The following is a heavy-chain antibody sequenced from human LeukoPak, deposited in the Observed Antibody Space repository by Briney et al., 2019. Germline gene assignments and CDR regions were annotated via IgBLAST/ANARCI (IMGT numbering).Heavy chain of an antibody. CDR2: IIPIFGTA. J-gene: IGHJ5*02. Sequence: GASVKVSCKASGGTFSSYAISWVRQAPGQGLEWMGGIIPIFGTANYAQKFQGRVTITTDESTSTAYMELSSLRSEDTAAYYCAAESVAGTGGWFDPWGQGTLVTVSS. V-gene: IGHV1-69*05. D-gene: IGHD6-19*01. CDR1: GGTFSSYA. CDR3: AAESVAGTGGWFDP.